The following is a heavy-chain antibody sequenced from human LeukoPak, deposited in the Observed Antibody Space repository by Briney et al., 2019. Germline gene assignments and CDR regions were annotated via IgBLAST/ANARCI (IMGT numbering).Heavy chain of an antibody. J-gene: IGHJ4*02. CDR3: AKWDFDY. Sequence: GGSLRLSCEASGFHFSGYGMHWVRQAPGKGLEWVAVISYDGSYKYYADSVQGRFTISRDNSKNTLYLQMNSLRPDDTAVYYCAKWDFDYWGQGTLVTVSS. V-gene: IGHV3-30*18. CDR2: ISYDGSYK. CDR1: GFHFSGYG.